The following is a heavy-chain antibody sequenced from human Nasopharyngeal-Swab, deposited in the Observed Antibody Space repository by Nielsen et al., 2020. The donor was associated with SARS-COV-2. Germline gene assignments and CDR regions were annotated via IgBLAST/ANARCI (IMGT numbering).Heavy chain of an antibody. D-gene: IGHD6-13*01. CDR2: ISSSSGTI. CDR1: GFMFSSYN. CDR3: ARDGAAAGNFDY. V-gene: IGHV3-48*01. J-gene: IGHJ4*02. Sequence: GGSLRLSCAASGFMFSSYNMNWVRQAPGKGLEWVSYISSSSGTIYYADSVKGRFTISRDNGKNSLYLQMNSLRADDTAVYYCARDGAAAGNFDYWGQGTLVTVSS.